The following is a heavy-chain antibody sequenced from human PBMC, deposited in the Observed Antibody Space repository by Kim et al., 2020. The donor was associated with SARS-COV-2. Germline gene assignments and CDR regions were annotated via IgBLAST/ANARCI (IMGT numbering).Heavy chain of an antibody. D-gene: IGHD3-22*01. CDR1: GYTFTSYG. J-gene: IGHJ4*02. V-gene: IGHV1-18*04. Sequence: ASVKVSCKASGYTFTSYGISWVRQAPGQGLEWMGWISAYNGNTNYAQKLQGRVTMTTDTSTSTAYMELRSLRSDDTAVYYCARAPPYYYDSSGYYYEGYFDYWGQGTLVTVSS. CDR3: ARAPPYYYDSSGYYYEGYFDY. CDR2: ISAYNGNT.